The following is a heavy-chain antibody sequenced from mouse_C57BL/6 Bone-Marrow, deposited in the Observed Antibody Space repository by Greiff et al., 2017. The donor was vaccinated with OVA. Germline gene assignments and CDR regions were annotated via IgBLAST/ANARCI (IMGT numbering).Heavy chain of an antibody. J-gene: IGHJ2*01. D-gene: IGHD1-1*01. V-gene: IGHV1-82*01. CDR3: ARSFPYYGSSYFDY. CDR1: GYAFSSSW. CDR2: IYPGDGDT. Sequence: VKLMESGPELVKPGASVKISCKASGYAFSSSWMNWVKQRPGKGLEWIGRIYPGDGDTNYNGKFKGKATLTADKSSSTAYMQLSSLTSEDSAVYFCARSFPYYGSSYFDYWGQGTTLTVSS.